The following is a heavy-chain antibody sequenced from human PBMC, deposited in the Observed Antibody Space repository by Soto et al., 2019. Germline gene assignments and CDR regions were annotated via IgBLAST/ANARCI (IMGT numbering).Heavy chain of an antibody. J-gene: IGHJ4*02. D-gene: IGHD1-20*01. CDR1: GFTLSNDW. CDR3: ARLITPRVLDS. CDR2: MKQDGSEK. Sequence: EVQRGETGGGLVQPGVSLILVCAASGFTLSNDWMSWVRQAPGKGLEWVANMKQDGSEKDYVGSVKGRFTISRDNAKNSLYLQMNSLTTEDTAVYYCARLITPRVLDSWGQGTLVTVSS. V-gene: IGHV3-7*05.